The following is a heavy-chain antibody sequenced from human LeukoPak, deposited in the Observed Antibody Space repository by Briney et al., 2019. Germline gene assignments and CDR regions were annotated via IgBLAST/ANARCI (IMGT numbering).Heavy chain of an antibody. CDR1: GFTFSDYY. CDR2: ISSSGSTI. V-gene: IGHV3-11*01. J-gene: IGHJ3*02. CDR3: ARAYDFWSGYLVEAFDI. Sequence: GGSLRLSCAASGFTFSDYYMSLIRQAPGKGLELDSYISSSGSTIYYADSVKGRFTISRDNAKNSLYLQMNSLRAEDTAVYYCARAYDFWSGYLVEAFDIWGQGTMVTVSS. D-gene: IGHD3-3*01.